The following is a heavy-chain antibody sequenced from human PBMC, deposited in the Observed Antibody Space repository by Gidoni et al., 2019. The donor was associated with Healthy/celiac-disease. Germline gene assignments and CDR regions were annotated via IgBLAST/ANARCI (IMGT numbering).Heavy chain of an antibody. Sequence: GAVISYDGSNKYYADSVKGRFTISRDNSKNTLYLQMNSLRAEDTAVYYCAKDPPGYYYDSSGYYHDYWGQGTLVTVSS. J-gene: IGHJ4*02. CDR2: ISYDGSNK. V-gene: IGHV3-30*18. D-gene: IGHD3-22*01. CDR3: AKDPPGYYYDSSGYYHDY.